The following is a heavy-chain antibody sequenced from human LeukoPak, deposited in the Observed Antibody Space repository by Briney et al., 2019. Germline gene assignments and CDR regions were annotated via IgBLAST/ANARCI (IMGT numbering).Heavy chain of an antibody. Sequence: PGGSLRLSCAASGFTFSSYGMHWVRQAPGKGLEWVAFMRYDGSRKDHADSVKGRFTISRDNPKNTLYLQMNSLSAEDTAVYYCARDKGTAAAYDHWGQGTLVTVSS. V-gene: IGHV3-30*02. CDR1: GFTFSSYG. J-gene: IGHJ4*02. CDR3: ARDKGTAAAYDH. D-gene: IGHD6-13*01. CDR2: MRYDGSRK.